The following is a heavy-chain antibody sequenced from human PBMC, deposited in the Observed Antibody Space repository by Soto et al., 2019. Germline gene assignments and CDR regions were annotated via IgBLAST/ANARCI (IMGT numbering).Heavy chain of an antibody. J-gene: IGHJ5*02. Sequence: QLLESGPGLVKPSETLSLTCTVSGGSIRSSSYYWGWIRQPPGKGLEWIGSIYYSGSTYYNPSLKSRVTISVDTSKNQFSLKLSSVTAADTAVYYCARHSCSSTSCYAGTWGQGTLVTVSS. D-gene: IGHD2-2*01. V-gene: IGHV4-39*01. CDR2: IYYSGST. CDR3: ARHSCSSTSCYAGT. CDR1: GGSIRSSSYY.